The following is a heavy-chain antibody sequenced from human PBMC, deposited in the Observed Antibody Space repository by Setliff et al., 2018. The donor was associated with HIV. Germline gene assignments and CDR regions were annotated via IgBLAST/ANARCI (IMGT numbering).Heavy chain of an antibody. Sequence: GGSLRLSCAASGFTFSNYAMSWVRQAPGKGLGWVSYISSSSSTIYYADSVKGRFTISRDNAKNSLYLQMNSLTAEDTAVYYCARDVSWRVRTYIDYWGQGALVTVS. V-gene: IGHV3-48*01. CDR2: ISSSSSTI. D-gene: IGHD3-3*01. CDR1: GFTFSNYA. CDR3: ARDVSWRVRTYIDY. J-gene: IGHJ4*02.